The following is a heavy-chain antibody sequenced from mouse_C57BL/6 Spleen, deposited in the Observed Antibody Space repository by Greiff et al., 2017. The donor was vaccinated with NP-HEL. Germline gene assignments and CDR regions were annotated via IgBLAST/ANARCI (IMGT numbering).Heavy chain of an antibody. CDR3: ASSYGPWYFDV. D-gene: IGHD1-2*01. J-gene: IGHJ1*03. CDR2: IRNKANGYTT. Sequence: EVQLQESGGGLVQPGGSLSLSCAASGFTFTDYYMSWVRQPPGKALEWLGFIRNKANGYTTEYSASVKGRFTISRDNSQSILYLQMNALRAEDSATYYCASSYGPWYFDVWGTGTTVTVSS. V-gene: IGHV7-3*01. CDR1: GFTFTDYY.